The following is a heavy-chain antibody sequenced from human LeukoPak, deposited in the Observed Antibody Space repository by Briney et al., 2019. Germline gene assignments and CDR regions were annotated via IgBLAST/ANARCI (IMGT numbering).Heavy chain of an antibody. CDR2: IYPSGST. CDR1: GGSVSSYY. Sequence: SETLSLTCTVSGGSVSSYYWTWIRQPAGKGLEWIGRIYPSGSTNYNPSLKSRVTMSVDTSKNQFSLRLSSVTAADTAVYYCARENSGSYREFDYWGQGTLVTVSS. J-gene: IGHJ4*02. CDR3: ARENSGSYREFDY. V-gene: IGHV4-4*07. D-gene: IGHD1-26*01.